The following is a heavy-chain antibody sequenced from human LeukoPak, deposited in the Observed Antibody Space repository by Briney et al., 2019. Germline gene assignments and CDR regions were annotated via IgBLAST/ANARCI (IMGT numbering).Heavy chain of an antibody. J-gene: IGHJ5*02. CDR2: IYASGSS. D-gene: IGHD1-1*01. CDR3: ARVRWIRERNWFDP. CDR1: GGSITSYY. Sequence: SETLSLTCTVSGGSITSYYWSWIRQSAGKGLEWIGRIYASGSSNYNPSLKSRVTMSVDTSKNQFSLKLSSVTAADTAVYYCARVRWIRERNWFDPWGQGTLVTVSS. V-gene: IGHV4-4*07.